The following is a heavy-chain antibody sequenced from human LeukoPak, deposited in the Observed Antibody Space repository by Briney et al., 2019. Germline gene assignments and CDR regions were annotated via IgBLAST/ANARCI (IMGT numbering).Heavy chain of an antibody. Sequence: GGSLRLSCAASGFTFSSYGMHWVRQAPGKGLEWVAVTSNDGSNKKYADSVKGRFTISRDNSKNTLYLQMNSLRVEDTAVYYCATDYYVSGSYYRLFYWGQGTLVTVSS. J-gene: IGHJ4*02. CDR2: TSNDGSNK. CDR1: GFTFSSYG. CDR3: ATDYYVSGSYYRLFY. V-gene: IGHV3-30*03. D-gene: IGHD3-10*01.